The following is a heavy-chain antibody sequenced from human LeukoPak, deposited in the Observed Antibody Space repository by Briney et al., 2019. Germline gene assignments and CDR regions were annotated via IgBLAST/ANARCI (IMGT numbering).Heavy chain of an antibody. V-gene: IGHV4-38-2*01. CDR2: IYHSGST. CDR3: ARLSSGSYYVIDY. D-gene: IGHD1-26*01. J-gene: IGHJ4*02. Sequence: SETLSLTCAVSGYSISSGYYWGWIRQPPGKGLEWNGSIYHSGSTYYNPSLKSRVTISVDTSKNQFSLKLSSVTAADTAVYYCARLSSGSYYVIDYWGQGTLVTVSS. CDR1: GYSISSGYY.